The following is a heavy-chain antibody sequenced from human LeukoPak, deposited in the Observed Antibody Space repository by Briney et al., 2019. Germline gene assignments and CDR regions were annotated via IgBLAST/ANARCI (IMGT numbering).Heavy chain of an antibody. D-gene: IGHD6-13*01. CDR1: GFTFSSYG. J-gene: IGHJ4*02. Sequence: GGSLRLSCAASGFTFSSYGMHWVRQAPGKGLEWVAVIWYDGSNKYYADSVKGRFTISRDNSKNTLYLQMNSLKAEDTAVYYCAKGMYSSSWYVPEDYWGQGTLVTVSS. CDR3: AKGMYSSSWYVPEDY. CDR2: IWYDGSNK. V-gene: IGHV3-30*02.